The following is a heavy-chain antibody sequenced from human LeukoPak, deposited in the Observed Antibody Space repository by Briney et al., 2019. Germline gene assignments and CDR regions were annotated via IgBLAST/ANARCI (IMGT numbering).Heavy chain of an antibody. Sequence: GGSLRLSCAASGFTFSDFAMSWVRQAPGKGLEWVSTIGGSRGSTYYADSVKGRFTISRDNSKHTLYLQMNSLRAEDTAVYYCAIEVSSRGEGYYYGMDVWGQGTTVTVSS. CDR3: AIEVSSRGEGYYYGMDV. J-gene: IGHJ6*02. V-gene: IGHV3-23*01. CDR2: IGGSRGST. D-gene: IGHD6-13*01. CDR1: GFTFSDFA.